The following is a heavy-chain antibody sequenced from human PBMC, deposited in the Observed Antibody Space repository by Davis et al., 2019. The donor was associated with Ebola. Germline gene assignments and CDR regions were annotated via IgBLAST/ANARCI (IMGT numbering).Heavy chain of an antibody. V-gene: IGHV1-46*01. CDR2: INPNSDIK. CDR3: ARATYYYGSGHPYGMDV. J-gene: IGHJ6*02. CDR1: GYTFTSYY. D-gene: IGHD3-10*01. Sequence: AASVKVSCKASGYTFTSYYMHWVRQAPGQGLEWMGIINPNSDIKSYAQRFQGRVTMTRDTSTSTVYMDLSSLRSDDTAVYYCARATYYYGSGHPYGMDVWGQGTTVTVSS.